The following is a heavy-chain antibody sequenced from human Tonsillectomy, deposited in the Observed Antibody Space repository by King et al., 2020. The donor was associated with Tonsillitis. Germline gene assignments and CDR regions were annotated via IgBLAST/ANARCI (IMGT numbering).Heavy chain of an antibody. CDR2: IKQDGSEK. Sequence: VQLVESGGGLVQPGGSLRLSCAASGFTFSSYWMSWVRQAPGKGLEWVANIKQDGSEKYYVDSVKGRFTISRDNAKNSLYLQMNSLRAEDTAVYYCARVRVQYYDFWSDTSGYYFDYWGQGTLVTVSS. CDR3: ARVRVQYYDFWSDTSGYYFDY. D-gene: IGHD3-3*01. CDR1: GFTFSSYW. V-gene: IGHV3-7*03. J-gene: IGHJ4*02.